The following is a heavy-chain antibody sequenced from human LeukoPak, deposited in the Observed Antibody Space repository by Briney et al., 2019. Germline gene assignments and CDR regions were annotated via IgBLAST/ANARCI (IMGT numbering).Heavy chain of an antibody. CDR2: MNPNSGNR. J-gene: IGHJ4*02. Sequence: ASVKVSCKASGYTFTRYDINWVRQATGQGLEWMGWMNPNSGNRGYAQKFQGRVTMTTNPSISTAYMELSSLRSEDTAVYYCARANGDHDYWGQGTLVTVSS. CDR3: ARANGDHDY. D-gene: IGHD4-17*01. V-gene: IGHV1-8*01. CDR1: GYTFTRYD.